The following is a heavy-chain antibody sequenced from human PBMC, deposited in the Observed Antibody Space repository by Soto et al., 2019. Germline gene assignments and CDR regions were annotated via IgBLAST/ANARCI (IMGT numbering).Heavy chain of an antibody. CDR2: IYHSGST. CDR3: ARERPAGARLDP. J-gene: IGHJ5*02. Sequence: QVQLQESGPGLVKPSQTLSLTCTVSGGSISSGDYYWSWIRQPPGKGLEWIGYIYHSGSTYYNPSLKSRVTISVNTSKHQFSLKLSSVTAADTAVYYCARERPAGARLDPWGQGTLVTVSS. D-gene: IGHD6-13*01. V-gene: IGHV4-30-4*01. CDR1: GGSISSGDYY.